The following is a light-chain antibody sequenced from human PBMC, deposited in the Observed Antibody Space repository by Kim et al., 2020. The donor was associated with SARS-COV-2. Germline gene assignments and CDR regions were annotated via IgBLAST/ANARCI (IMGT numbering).Light chain of an antibody. J-gene: IGLJ2*01. CDR1: KLGDKF. CDR3: QAWDSSTYVV. V-gene: IGLV3-1*01. Sequence: VSPGQTASITCSGDKLGDKFACWYQQKPGQSPVLVIYQDSKRPSGIPERFSGSNSGNTATLTISGTQAMDEADYYCQAWDSSTYVVFGGGTQLTVL. CDR2: QDS.